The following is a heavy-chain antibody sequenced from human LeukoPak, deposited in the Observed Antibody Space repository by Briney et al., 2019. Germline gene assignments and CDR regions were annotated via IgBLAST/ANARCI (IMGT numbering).Heavy chain of an antibody. CDR2: INEDGSEK. D-gene: IGHD3-10*01. Sequence: GGSLRLSCAASGFTFSSYAMHWVRQAPGKGLEWVAIINEDGSEKYYVDSVKGRFTISRDNAKNSVSLQMNSLRAEDTAVYYCARIYLKQASASWGQGTLVTVSS. CDR3: ARIYLKQASAS. CDR1: GFTFSSYA. J-gene: IGHJ5*02. V-gene: IGHV3-7*01.